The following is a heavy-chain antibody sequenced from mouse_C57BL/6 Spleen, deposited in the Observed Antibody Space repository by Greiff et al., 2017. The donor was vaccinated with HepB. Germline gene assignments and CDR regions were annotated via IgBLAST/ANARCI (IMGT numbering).Heavy chain of an antibody. J-gene: IGHJ4*01. Sequence: EVQGVESGGGLVKPGGSLKLSCAASGFTFSDYGMHWVRQAPEKGLAWVAYISSGISTTYYADTVKGRFTISRDNSKHTLFLQMTSLKSEDTAMYYCARTFTTVVVDKDYYAMDYWGQGTSVTVSS. CDR1: GFTFSDYG. CDR2: ISSGISTT. CDR3: ARTFTTVVVDKDYYAMDY. V-gene: IGHV5-17*01. D-gene: IGHD1-1*01.